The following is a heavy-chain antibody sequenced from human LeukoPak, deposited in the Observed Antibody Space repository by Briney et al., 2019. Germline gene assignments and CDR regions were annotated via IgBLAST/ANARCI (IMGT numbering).Heavy chain of an antibody. J-gene: IGHJ4*02. CDR3: ARDSSVAARLD. Sequence: PGGSLRLSCAASGFTFSSYGMHWVRQAPGKGLEWVAVIWYDGSNKYYADSVKGRFTISRDNSKNTLYLQMNSLRSEDTAVYYCARDSSVAARLDWGQGTLVTVSS. CDR1: GFTFSSYG. CDR2: IWYDGSNK. D-gene: IGHD6-6*01. V-gene: IGHV3-33*01.